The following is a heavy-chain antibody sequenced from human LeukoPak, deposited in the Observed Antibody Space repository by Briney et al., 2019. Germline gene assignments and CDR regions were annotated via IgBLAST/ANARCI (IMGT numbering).Heavy chain of an antibody. D-gene: IGHD5-12*01. Sequence: GGSLRLSCAASGFAFSNYDMTWIRQAPGKGLEWVAYISTSGRTIYYADSVKGRFTISRDNAKNSVYLQMNSLRAEDTAVYYCARDRGYGDHPNWCDPWGEGTQVTVSS. V-gene: IGHV3-11*04. J-gene: IGHJ5*02. CDR3: ARDRGYGDHPNWCDP. CDR1: GFAFSNYD. CDR2: ISTSGRTI.